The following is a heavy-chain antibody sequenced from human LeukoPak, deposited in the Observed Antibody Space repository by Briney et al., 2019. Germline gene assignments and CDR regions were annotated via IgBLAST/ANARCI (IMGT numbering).Heavy chain of an antibody. V-gene: IGHV3-23*01. CDR2: ISGSGGST. J-gene: IGHJ3*02. CDR3: AKVPTRRVGATADDAFDI. CDR1: GFTFSSYA. Sequence: PGGSLRLSCAASGFTFSSYAMSWVRQAPGKGLEWVSAISGSGGSTYYADSAKGRFTISRDNSKNTLYLQMNSLRAEDTAVYYCAKVPTRRVGATADDAFDIRGQGTMVTVSS. D-gene: IGHD1-26*01.